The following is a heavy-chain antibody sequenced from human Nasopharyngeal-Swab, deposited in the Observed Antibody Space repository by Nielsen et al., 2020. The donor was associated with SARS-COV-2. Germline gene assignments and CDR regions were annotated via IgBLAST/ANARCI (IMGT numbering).Heavy chain of an antibody. D-gene: IGHD6-13*01. CDR3: ARAPNIAAAFDY. Sequence: GESLKISCAASGFTFSSYGMHWVRQAPGKGLEWVAVISYDGSNKYYADSVKGRFTISRDNSKNTLYLQMNSLRAEDTAVYYCARAPNIAAAFDYWGQGSLVTVSS. V-gene: IGHV3-30*03. CDR2: ISYDGSNK. CDR1: GFTFSSYG. J-gene: IGHJ4*02.